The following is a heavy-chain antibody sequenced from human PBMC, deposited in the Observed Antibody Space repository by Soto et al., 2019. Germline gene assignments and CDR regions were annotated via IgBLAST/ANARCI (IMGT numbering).Heavy chain of an antibody. CDR2: ISGSGGST. D-gene: IGHD5-18*01. V-gene: IGHV3-23*01. CDR1: GFTLRSYA. Sequence: GGSLRLSCAASGFTLRSYAMSWVRKARGKGLEWVSAISGSGGSTYYADSVKGRFTISRGNSKNTLYLQMNSLRAEDTAVYYCAKVTRRGYSYGYPDYWGQGTLVTVSS. CDR3: AKVTRRGYSYGYPDY. J-gene: IGHJ4*02.